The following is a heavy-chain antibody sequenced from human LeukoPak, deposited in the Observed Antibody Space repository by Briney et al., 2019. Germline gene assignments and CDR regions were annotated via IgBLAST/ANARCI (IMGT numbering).Heavy chain of an antibody. Sequence: GGSLRLSCAASGFTFSSYVMHWVRQAPGKGLEWVAIISYDESNEYYADSVKGRFTISRDNSKNTLYLQMNSLRAADTAVYYCAKEEEDGYCSGGSCYPKTAFDIWGQGTMVTVSS. CDR1: GFTFSSYV. J-gene: IGHJ3*02. D-gene: IGHD2-15*01. V-gene: IGHV3-30*04. CDR2: ISYDESNE. CDR3: AKEEEDGYCSGGSCYPKTAFDI.